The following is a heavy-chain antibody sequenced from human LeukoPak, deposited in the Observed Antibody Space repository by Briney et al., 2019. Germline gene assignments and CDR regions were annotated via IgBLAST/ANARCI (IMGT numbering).Heavy chain of an antibody. Sequence: GGSLRLSCAASGLTLSRSNMNWVRQAPGKGLEWVSVIYSSGNTYYADSVKGRFTISRDNSKNTLYLQMNSLRAEDTAVYYCAKAVAAAGTNYWGQGTLVTVSS. V-gene: IGHV3-66*03. CDR2: IYSSGNT. CDR1: GLTLSRSN. D-gene: IGHD6-13*01. CDR3: AKAVAAAGTNY. J-gene: IGHJ4*02.